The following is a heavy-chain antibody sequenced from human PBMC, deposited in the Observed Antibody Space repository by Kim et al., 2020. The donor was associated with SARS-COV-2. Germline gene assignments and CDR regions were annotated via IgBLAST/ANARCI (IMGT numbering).Heavy chain of an antibody. D-gene: IGHD3-22*01. CDR3: ARGSGVVVITY. CDR2: IYYSGST. CDR1: GGSISSSSYY. Sequence: SETLSLTCTVSGGSISSSSYYWGWIRQPPGKGLEWIGSIYYSGSTYYNPSLKSRVTISVDTSKNQFSLKLSSVTAADTAVYYCARGSGVVVITYWGQGTLVTVSS. V-gene: IGHV4-39*01. J-gene: IGHJ4*02.